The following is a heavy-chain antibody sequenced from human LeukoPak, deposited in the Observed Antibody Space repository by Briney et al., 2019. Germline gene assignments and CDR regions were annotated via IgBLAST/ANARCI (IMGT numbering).Heavy chain of an antibody. CDR2: IYYSGST. V-gene: IGHV4-39*07. D-gene: IGHD4-17*01. CDR1: GGSISSSSYY. CDR3: ARVVDHDYGDYYLDY. J-gene: IGHJ4*02. Sequence: SETLSLTCTVSGGSISSSSYYWGWIRQPPGKGLEWIGSIYYSGSTNYNPSLMSRVAISVDTSKNQFSLKLSSVTAADTAVYYCARVVDHDYGDYYLDYWGQGTLVTVSS.